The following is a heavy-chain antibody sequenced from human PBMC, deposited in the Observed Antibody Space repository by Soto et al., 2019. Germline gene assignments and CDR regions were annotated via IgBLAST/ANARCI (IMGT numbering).Heavy chain of an antibody. Sequence: QVQLVESGGGVVQPGRSLRLSCAASGFIFRNFGMHWVRRAPGKGLEWVATISGDGNDKYYPDSMKGRFTISRDNFNTTLYLQLNSLRPEDTAVYHCVQGASTAHQPLDSWGQGVLVTVSS. CDR1: GFIFRNFG. D-gene: IGHD1-26*01. CDR3: VQGASTAHQPLDS. J-gene: IGHJ4*02. V-gene: IGHV3-30*03. CDR2: ISGDGNDK.